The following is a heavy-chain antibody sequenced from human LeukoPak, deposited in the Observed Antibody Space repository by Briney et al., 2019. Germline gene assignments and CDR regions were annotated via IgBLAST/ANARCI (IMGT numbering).Heavy chain of an antibody. CDR3: ARDRGEHDY. Sequence: SETLSLTCTVSGYSISSGSYYWSWIRQPAGKGLEWIGRIYTSGSTNYNPSLKSRVTISVDTSKNQFSLKLSSVTAADTAVYYCARDRGEHDYWGQGTLVTVSS. V-gene: IGHV4-61*02. J-gene: IGHJ4*02. D-gene: IGHD5-24*01. CDR2: IYTSGST. CDR1: GYSISSGSYY.